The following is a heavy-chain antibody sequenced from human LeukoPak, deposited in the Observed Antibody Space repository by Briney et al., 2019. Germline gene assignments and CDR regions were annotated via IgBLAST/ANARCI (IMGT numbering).Heavy chain of an antibody. CDR2: ITSSSSSI. V-gene: IGHV3-21*01. CDR1: GFTFSSYS. J-gene: IGHJ6*04. CDR3: ATAYYYGSGSYNYYYYGMDV. D-gene: IGHD3-10*01. Sequence: PGGSLRLSCVASGFTFSSYSMNWVRQAPGKGLEWVSSITSSSSSIYYSDSLKGRFTISRDNAKNSLYPQMSSLRAEDTAVYYCATAYYYGSGSYNYYYYGMDVWGKGTTVTVSS.